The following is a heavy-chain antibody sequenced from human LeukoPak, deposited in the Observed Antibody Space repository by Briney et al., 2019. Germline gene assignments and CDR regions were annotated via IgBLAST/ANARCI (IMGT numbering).Heavy chain of an antibody. CDR2: ISGYNGDT. V-gene: IGHV1-18*01. J-gene: IGHJ4*02. Sequence: GASVKVSCKTFGYPFSSCGINWVRQAPGQGPEWMGWISGYNGDTNYAQKFQGRVTMTTDTSTNTAYMDLRRLRSDDTAVYYCARNWGAGHPINFDHWGQGTLVTVSS. CDR1: GYPFSSCG. CDR3: ARNWGAGHPINFDH. D-gene: IGHD3-16*01.